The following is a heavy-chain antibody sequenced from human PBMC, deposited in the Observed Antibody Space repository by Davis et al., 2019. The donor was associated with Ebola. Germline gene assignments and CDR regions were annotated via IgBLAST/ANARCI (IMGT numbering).Heavy chain of an antibody. Sequence: GESLKISCAGSGFTFSAYSMNWVRQAPGKGLEWVSSISSSSSYIYYADSVKGRFTISRDNAKNSLYLQMNSLRAEDTAVYYCARVGSSTSLDYWGQGTLVTVSS. CDR1: GFTFSAYS. CDR2: ISSSSSYI. V-gene: IGHV3-21*01. CDR3: ARVGSSTSLDY. D-gene: IGHD2-2*01. J-gene: IGHJ4*02.